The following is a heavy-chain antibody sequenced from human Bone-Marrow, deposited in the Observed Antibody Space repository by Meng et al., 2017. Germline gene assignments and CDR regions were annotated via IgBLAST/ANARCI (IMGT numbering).Heavy chain of an antibody. D-gene: IGHD6-13*01. J-gene: IGHJ4*02. CDR3: ARGIAAAYDY. CDR2: ISGSGRDI. CDR1: GFTFSSYE. Sequence: GESLKISCAASGFTFSSYEMHWVRQAPGKGLEWVSYISGSGRDIYYADSVKGRFTISRDNAKNSLYLQMNSLRVEDTAVYYCARGIAAAYDYWGQGTLVTVSS. V-gene: IGHV3-48*03.